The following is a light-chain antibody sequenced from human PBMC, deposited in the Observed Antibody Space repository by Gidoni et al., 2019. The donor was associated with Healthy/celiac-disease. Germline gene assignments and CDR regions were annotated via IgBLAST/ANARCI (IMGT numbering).Light chain of an antibody. J-gene: IGKJ2*01. CDR3: QQYGSSPRYT. CDR1: QSVSSSY. Sequence: EIVFTQSPGTLSLSPGERATLSCRASQSVSSSYLAWYQQKPGQAPRLLIYGASSRATGIPDRCSGSGSGTDFTLTISRLEPEDVAVYYCQQYGSSPRYTFGQGTKLEIK. V-gene: IGKV3-20*01. CDR2: GAS.